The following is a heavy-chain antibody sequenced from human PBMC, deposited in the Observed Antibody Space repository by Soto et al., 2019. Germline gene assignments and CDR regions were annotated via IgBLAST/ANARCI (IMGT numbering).Heavy chain of an antibody. J-gene: IGHJ5*02. D-gene: IGHD3-3*01. CDR2: IKSKTDGGTT. V-gene: IGHV3-15*01. CDR3: KGYYYDFWSGPGETNWFDP. Sequence: GGSLRLSCAASGFTFSNAWMSWVRQAPGKGLEWVGRIKSKTDGGTTDYAAPVKGRFTISRDDSKNTLYLQMNSLKTEDTAVYYCKGYYYDFWSGPGETNWFDPWGQGTLVTVSS. CDR1: GFTFSNAW.